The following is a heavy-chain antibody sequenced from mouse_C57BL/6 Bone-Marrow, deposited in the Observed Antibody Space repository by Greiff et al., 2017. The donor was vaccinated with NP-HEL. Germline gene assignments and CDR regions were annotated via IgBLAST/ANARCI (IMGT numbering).Heavy chain of an antibody. Sequence: QVQLQQPGAELVKPGASVKLSCKASGYTFTSYWMQWVKQRPGQGLEWIGEIDPSDSYTNYNPKFKGKATLTVDTSSSTAYMQLSSLTSEDSAVYYCARGGDLAWFAYWGQGTLVTVSA. CDR3: ARGGDLAWFAY. V-gene: IGHV1-50*01. D-gene: IGHD3-3*01. CDR1: GYTFTSYW. CDR2: IDPSDSYT. J-gene: IGHJ3*01.